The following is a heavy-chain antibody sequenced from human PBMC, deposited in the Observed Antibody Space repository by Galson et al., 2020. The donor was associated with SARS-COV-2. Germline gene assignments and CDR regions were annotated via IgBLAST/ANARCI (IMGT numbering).Heavy chain of an antibody. D-gene: IGHD2-2*01. Sequence: GESLKISCAASGFTFSNAWMTWVRQAPGKGLEWVGRIKSKTDGGTTDYAAPVKGRFTISRDDSKNTLYLQMNSLKTEDTAVYYCTTSFSPTDCSSTSCHIYYYYYYMDVWGKGTTVTVSS. J-gene: IGHJ6*03. CDR3: TTSFSPTDCSSTSCHIYYYYYYMDV. V-gene: IGHV3-15*01. CDR2: IKSKTDGGTT. CDR1: GFTFSNAW.